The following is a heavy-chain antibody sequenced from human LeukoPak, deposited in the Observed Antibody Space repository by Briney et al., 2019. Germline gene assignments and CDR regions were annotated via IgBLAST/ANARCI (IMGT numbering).Heavy chain of an antibody. J-gene: IGHJ4*02. CDR3: AKVSNSWYNYFDF. D-gene: IGHD6-13*01. CDR2: MNPNSGNT. Sequence: ASVKVSCKASGYTFTSSDINWVRQATGQGLEWMGWMNPNSGNTAYAQKFQGRVAMTRNTAISTAYMELSGLRSEDTAVYYCAKVSNSWYNYFDFWGQGTQVTVS. CDR1: GYTFTSSD. V-gene: IGHV1-8*01.